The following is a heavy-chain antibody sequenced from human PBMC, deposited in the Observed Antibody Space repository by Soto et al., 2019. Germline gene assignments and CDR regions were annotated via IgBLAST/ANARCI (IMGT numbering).Heavy chain of an antibody. CDR1: GGTFSSYA. CDR2: IIPIFGTA. V-gene: IGHV1-69*13. Sequence: SVKVSCKASGGTFSSYAISWVRQAPGQGLEWMGGIIPIFGTANYAQKFQGRVTITADESTSTAYMELSSLRSEDTAVYYCARLEYSSPLDAFDIWGQGTMVTVSS. CDR3: ARLEYSSPLDAFDI. J-gene: IGHJ3*02. D-gene: IGHD6-6*01.